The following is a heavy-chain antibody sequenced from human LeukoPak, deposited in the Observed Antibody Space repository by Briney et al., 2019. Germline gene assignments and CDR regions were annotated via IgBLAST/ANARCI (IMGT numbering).Heavy chain of an antibody. D-gene: IGHD6-19*01. CDR3: AKDTVSGTPYCFHY. J-gene: IGHJ4*02. CDR2: IYSGGST. Sequence: GGSLRLSCAASGFTFSSYAMSWVRQAPGKGLEWVSVIYSGGSTYYADSVKGRFTISRDNSKNTLYLQMNSLRDEDTALYYCAKDTVSGTPYCFHYWGQGTLVTVSS. CDR1: GFTFSSYA. V-gene: IGHV3-23*03.